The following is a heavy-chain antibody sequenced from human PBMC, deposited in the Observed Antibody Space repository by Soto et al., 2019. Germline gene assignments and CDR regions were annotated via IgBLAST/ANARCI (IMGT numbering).Heavy chain of an antibody. CDR3: ARGRYDYGDYVY. CDR2: IYYSGST. Sequence: SETLSLTCTVSGGSISSGGYCWSWIRQHPGKGLEWIGYIYYSGSTNYNPSLKSRVTISVDTSKNQFSLKLSSVTAADTAVYYCARGRYDYGDYVYWGQGTLVTVSS. CDR1: GGSISSGGYC. J-gene: IGHJ4*02. V-gene: IGHV4-61*08. D-gene: IGHD4-17*01.